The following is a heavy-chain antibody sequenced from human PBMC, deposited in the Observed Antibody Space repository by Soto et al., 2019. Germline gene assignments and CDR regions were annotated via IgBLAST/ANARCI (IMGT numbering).Heavy chain of an antibody. Sequence: QVQLVQSGAEVKKPGASVKVSCKASGYTFTRDQIHWVRQAPGQGLEWMGMIDPSGGKTNYAQKFQGRVTLTRDTSTSTVYMALSSLRSEDTAIYFCGRVMRSLLSITALDTWGQGTLVTVSS. CDR1: GYTFTRDQ. CDR3: GRVMRSLLSITALDT. V-gene: IGHV1-46*01. J-gene: IGHJ5*02. D-gene: IGHD3-10*01. CDR2: IDPSGGKT.